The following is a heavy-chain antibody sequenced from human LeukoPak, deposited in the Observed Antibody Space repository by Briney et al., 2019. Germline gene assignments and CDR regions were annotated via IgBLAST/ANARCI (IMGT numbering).Heavy chain of an antibody. CDR3: ARDYHPSSSCPDY. V-gene: IGHV3-30-3*01. CDR1: GFTFSTYA. CDR2: TSYDESGK. D-gene: IGHD6-13*01. Sequence: GGSLRLSCEASGFTFSTYAMHWVRQAPGKGLEWVAVTSYDESGKHYADSVKGRFTISRDNSKSTLYLQMNSLRDEGTAVYYCARDYHPSSSCPDYWGQGILVTVSS. J-gene: IGHJ4*02.